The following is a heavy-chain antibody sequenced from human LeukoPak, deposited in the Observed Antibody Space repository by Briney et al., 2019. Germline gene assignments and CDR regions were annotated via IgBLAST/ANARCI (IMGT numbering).Heavy chain of an antibody. V-gene: IGHV3-74*01. Sequence: GGSLRLSCAASGFTFSSYWMNWVRQAPGEGLVWVSRIASDGSSTTYADSVKGRFSISRDNAKNTLYLQMNSLRAEDTAVYYCARGRPHGNDYWGQGTLVTVSS. CDR1: GFTFSSYW. D-gene: IGHD4-23*01. CDR2: IASDGSST. CDR3: ARGRPHGNDY. J-gene: IGHJ4*02.